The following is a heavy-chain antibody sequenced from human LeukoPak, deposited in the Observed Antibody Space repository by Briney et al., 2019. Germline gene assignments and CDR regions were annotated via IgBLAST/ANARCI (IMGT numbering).Heavy chain of an antibody. CDR2: ISWSGDRM. J-gene: IGHJ4*02. Sequence: GGSLRLSCAASGFTFGDHVMHWVRQAPGKGLEWVSSISWSGDRMGYADAVKGRFTISRDNAKNSLFLQMNSLRVEDTALYYCAKDLGGSATTVWGQGTLVTVSS. CDR1: GFTFGDHV. CDR3: AKDLGGSATTV. V-gene: IGHV3-9*01. D-gene: IGHD2-2*01.